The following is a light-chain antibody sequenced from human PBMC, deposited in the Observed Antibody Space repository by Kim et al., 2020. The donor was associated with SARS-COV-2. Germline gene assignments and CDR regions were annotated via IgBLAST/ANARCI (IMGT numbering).Light chain of an antibody. J-gene: IGKJ2*01. V-gene: IGKV1-5*03. Sequence: SASVGDRGTITCRASQSISSWLAWYQQKPGKAPKLLIYKASSLESGVPSRFSGSGSGTEFTLTISSLQPDDFATYYCQQYNSYSYTFGQGTKLEI. CDR1: QSISSW. CDR2: KAS. CDR3: QQYNSYSYT.